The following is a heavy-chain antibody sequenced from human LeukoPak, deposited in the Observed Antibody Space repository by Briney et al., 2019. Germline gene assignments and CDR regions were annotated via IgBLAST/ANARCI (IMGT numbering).Heavy chain of an antibody. Sequence: PSETLSLTCTVSGGSISSGGYYWSWIRQHPGKGLEWIGYIYYSGSTYYNPSLKSRVTISVDTSKNQFSLKLSSVTAADTAVYYCAREERSVFDYWGQGTLVTVSS. D-gene: IGHD2/OR15-2a*01. J-gene: IGHJ4*02. CDR2: IYYSGST. CDR1: GGSISSGGYY. V-gene: IGHV4-31*03. CDR3: AREERSVFDY.